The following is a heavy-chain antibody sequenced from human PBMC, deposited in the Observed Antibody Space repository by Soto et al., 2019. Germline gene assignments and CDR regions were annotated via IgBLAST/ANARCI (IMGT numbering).Heavy chain of an antibody. CDR2: ISGSGDST. J-gene: IGHJ4*02. CDR3: AKYGYSSGWHFDY. D-gene: IGHD6-19*01. V-gene: IGHV3-23*01. Sequence: EVQLLESGGGLVQPGGSLRLSCAASGFTFSSYAMSWVRLAPGKGLEWVSAISGSGDSTYYADSVKGRFTISRDNSKNTLYLQINSLRAEDTAVYYCAKYGYSSGWHFDYWGQGTLVTVSS. CDR1: GFTFSSYA.